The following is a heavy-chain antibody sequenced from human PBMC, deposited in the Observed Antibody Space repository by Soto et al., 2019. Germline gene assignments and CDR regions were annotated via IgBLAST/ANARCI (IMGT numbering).Heavy chain of an antibody. CDR1: GFTPSNCA. J-gene: IGHJ4*02. CDR2: ISSDGGGT. D-gene: IGHD2-8*01. CDR3: VQDVDTNAKYQGY. V-gene: IGHV3-64D*06. Sequence: GGALRLCGSGSGFTPSNCAVPRVSPAPGKGLEYVSAISSDGGGTYYADSVKGRFPISRDNSRNTLYLQVSSLRVVVTDVYGCVQDVDTNAKYQGYWRQGA.